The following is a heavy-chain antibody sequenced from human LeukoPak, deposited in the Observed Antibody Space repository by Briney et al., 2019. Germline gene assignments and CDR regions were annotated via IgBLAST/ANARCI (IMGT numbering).Heavy chain of an antibody. Sequence: SETLSLTCTVSGGTISSSSYYWGWIRQPPGTGLEWIGSIYYSGSTYYNPSLKSRVTISVDKSKNQSSVKLSSVTAADTAVYYCARVAGDTAMATFDYWGQGTLVTVSS. CDR2: IYYSGST. D-gene: IGHD5-18*01. V-gene: IGHV4-39*07. CDR3: ARVAGDTAMATFDY. CDR1: GGTISSSSYY. J-gene: IGHJ4*02.